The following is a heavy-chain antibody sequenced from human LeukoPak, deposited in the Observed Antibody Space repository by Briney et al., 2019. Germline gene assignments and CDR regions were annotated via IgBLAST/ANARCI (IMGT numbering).Heavy chain of an antibody. V-gene: IGHV3-66*03. CDR1: GFTVSSNS. D-gene: IGHD3-3*01. CDR2: IYSDNT. Sequence: GGSLRLSCTVSGFTVSSNSMSWVRQAPGKGLEWVSFIYSDNTHYSDSVKGRFTISRDNSKNTLYLQMNSLRAEDTAVYYCAREYPEYYDFWSGSRGVNAFDIWGQGTMVTVSS. J-gene: IGHJ3*02. CDR3: AREYPEYYDFWSGSRGVNAFDI.